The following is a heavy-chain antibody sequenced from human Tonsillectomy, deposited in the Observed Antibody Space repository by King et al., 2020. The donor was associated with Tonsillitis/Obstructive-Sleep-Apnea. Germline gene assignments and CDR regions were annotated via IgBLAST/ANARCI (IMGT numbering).Heavy chain of an antibody. J-gene: IGHJ4*02. V-gene: IGHV3-23*04. CDR1: GFSFSSYA. CDR3: AKIVDGGGCDY. CDR2: IRGTGGVT. Sequence: VQLVESGGGLVQPGGSLRLSCAPSGFSFSSYAMSWVRQAPGGGLEWVSSIRGTGGVTYRADSVKGRFTISRDNSKNTLFLQMNSLRAEDTAIYYCAKIVDGGGCDYWGQGTLVTVSS. D-gene: IGHD2-21*01.